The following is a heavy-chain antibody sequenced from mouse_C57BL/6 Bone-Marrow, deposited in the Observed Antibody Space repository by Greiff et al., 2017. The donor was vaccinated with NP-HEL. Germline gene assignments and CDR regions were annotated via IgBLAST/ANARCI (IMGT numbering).Heavy chain of an antibody. CDR1: GFTFSSYA. D-gene: IGHD3-1*01. CDR2: ISAGGSYT. V-gene: IGHV5-4*03. J-gene: IGHJ1*03. CDR3: ARMDTRAFDV. Sequence: EVMLVESGGGLVKPGGSLKLSCAASGFTFSSYAMSWVRQTPEKRLEWVATISAGGSYTYYPDNVKGRFTISRDNAKNNLYLQMSHLKSEDTATYYCARMDTRAFDVWGTGTTVTVSS.